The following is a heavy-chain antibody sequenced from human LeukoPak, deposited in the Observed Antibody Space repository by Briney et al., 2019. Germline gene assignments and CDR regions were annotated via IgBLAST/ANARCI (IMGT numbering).Heavy chain of an antibody. CDR1: GFTFRSYA. CDR2: ISNSGDTT. Sequence: PGGSLRLSCAASGFTFRSYAMNWVRQAPGKGLEWVSGISNSGDTTYYADSVKGRFTISRDNSKSTLYLQMDSLRAEDTAVYYCAIGWELHRFGYWGQGTLVTVSS. V-gene: IGHV3-23*01. D-gene: IGHD1-26*01. J-gene: IGHJ4*02. CDR3: AIGWELHRFGY.